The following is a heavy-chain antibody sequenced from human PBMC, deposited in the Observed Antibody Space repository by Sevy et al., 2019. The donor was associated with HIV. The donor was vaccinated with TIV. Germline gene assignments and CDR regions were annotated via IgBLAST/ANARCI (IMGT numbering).Heavy chain of an antibody. Sequence: ASVKVSCKVSGYTLTKLSIHWVRQAPGKGLEWMGHFDPQHGERIYAERFQGRVTITADTSIDTGYMEQSRLTSEDTAVDYCATVGLRYFSGSSTYQGDWFDPWGQGTLVTVSS. CDR3: ATVGLRYFSGSSTYQGDWFDP. V-gene: IGHV1-24*01. CDR2: FDPQHGER. CDR1: GYTLTKLS. J-gene: IGHJ5*02. D-gene: IGHD2-15*01.